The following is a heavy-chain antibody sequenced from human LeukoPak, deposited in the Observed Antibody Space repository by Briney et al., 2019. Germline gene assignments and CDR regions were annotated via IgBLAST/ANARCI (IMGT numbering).Heavy chain of an antibody. V-gene: IGHV4-61*02. J-gene: IGHJ4*02. Sequence: SQTLSLTCTVSGGSISSGSYYWSWIRQPAGKGLEWIGRIYTSGSTNYNPSLKSRVTISVDTSKNQFSLKLSSVTAADTAVYYCARGDDFWSGYDYWGQGTLVTLSS. CDR2: IYTSGST. D-gene: IGHD3-3*01. CDR3: ARGDDFWSGYDY. CDR1: GGSISSGSYY.